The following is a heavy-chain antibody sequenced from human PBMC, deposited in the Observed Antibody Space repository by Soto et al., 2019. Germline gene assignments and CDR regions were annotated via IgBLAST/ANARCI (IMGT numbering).Heavy chain of an antibody. D-gene: IGHD3-22*01. Sequence: PGGSLRLSCAASGFTFSGYAMHWVRQAPGKGLEWVAVISYDGSNKYYADSVKGRFTISRDHSKNTLYLQMNSLRAEDTAVYYCARDAGYGYFYYYYGMDVWGQGTTVTVSS. CDR3: ARDAGYGYFYYYYGMDV. V-gene: IGHV3-30-3*01. CDR1: GFTFSGYA. J-gene: IGHJ6*02. CDR2: ISYDGSNK.